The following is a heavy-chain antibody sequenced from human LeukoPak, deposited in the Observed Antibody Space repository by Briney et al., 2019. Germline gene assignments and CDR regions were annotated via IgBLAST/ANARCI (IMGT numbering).Heavy chain of an antibody. D-gene: IGHD1-26*01. V-gene: IGHV3-21*01. Sequence: GGSLRLSCAASGFTFSSYSMTWVRQAPGKGLEWVSSISSSSSYIYYADSVKGRFTISRDNAKDSLYLQMNSLRAEDTAVYYCARTNSGSYPYFDYWGQGTLVTVSS. J-gene: IGHJ4*02. CDR1: GFTFSSYS. CDR2: ISSSSSYI. CDR3: ARTNSGSYPYFDY.